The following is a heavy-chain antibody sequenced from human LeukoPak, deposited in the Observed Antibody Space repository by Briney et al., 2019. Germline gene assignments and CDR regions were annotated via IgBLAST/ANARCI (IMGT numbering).Heavy chain of an antibody. CDR3: ARREYTGFEHFDY. D-gene: IGHD5-12*01. V-gene: IGHV5-51*01. CDR2: IYPGDSDT. Sequence: GASLKISCQGSGYSFTTYWIGWVRPLPGKGLEWMGIIYPGDSDTRYNPSFQGQVTISADKSISTAYLQWSSLKASDTAMYYCARREYTGFEHFDYWGQGTLVTVSS. J-gene: IGHJ4*02. CDR1: GYSFTTYW.